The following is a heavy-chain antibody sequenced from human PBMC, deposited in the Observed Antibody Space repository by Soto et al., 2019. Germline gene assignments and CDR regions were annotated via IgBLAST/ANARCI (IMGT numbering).Heavy chain of an antibody. V-gene: IGHV1-69*01. Sequence: QVQLVQSGAEVKKPGSSVKVSCKASGGTFNNYGMGWVRQAPGQGLEWMGGIIPMIPRTNYAQKFQGRVTLTADASRSTAYMELRSLRSEDTAVYYCASWDYDVLTGYSYADWGQGTLVTVSS. CDR1: GGTFNNYG. CDR2: IIPMIPRT. D-gene: IGHD3-9*01. CDR3: ASWDYDVLTGYSYAD. J-gene: IGHJ4*02.